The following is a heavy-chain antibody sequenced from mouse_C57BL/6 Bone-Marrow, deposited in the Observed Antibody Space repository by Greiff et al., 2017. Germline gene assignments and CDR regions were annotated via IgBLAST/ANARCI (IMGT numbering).Heavy chain of an antibody. V-gene: IGHV5-9-1*02. CDR3: TRGRRYDYDAAWFAY. Sequence: EVKLVESGEGLVKPGGSLKLSCAASGFTFSSYAMSWVRQTPEERLEWVAYICSGGDYIYYADTVKGRFTISRDNARNTLYLQMSSLKSEDSAVYYCTRGRRYDYDAAWFAYWGQGTLVTVSA. J-gene: IGHJ3*01. CDR1: GFTFSSYA. CDR2: ICSGGDYI. D-gene: IGHD2-4*01.